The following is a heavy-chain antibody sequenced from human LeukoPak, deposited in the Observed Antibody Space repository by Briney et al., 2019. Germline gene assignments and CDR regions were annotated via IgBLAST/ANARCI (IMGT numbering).Heavy chain of an antibody. J-gene: IGHJ4*02. Sequence: PGGSLRLSCAASGFTFSNYWIHWVRQAPGKGLVWVSRISSDGSITNYADSVKGRFTISRDNAKNTLYLQMNSLRAEDTAVYYCAKDSGYFDWLLMNDYWGQGTLVTVSS. CDR3: AKDSGYFDWLLMNDY. CDR2: ISSDGSIT. CDR1: GFTFSNYW. V-gene: IGHV3-74*01. D-gene: IGHD3-9*01.